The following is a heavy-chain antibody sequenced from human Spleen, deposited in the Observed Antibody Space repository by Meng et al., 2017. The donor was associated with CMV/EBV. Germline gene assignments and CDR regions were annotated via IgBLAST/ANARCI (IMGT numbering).Heavy chain of an antibody. CDR1: GGSISSYY. V-gene: IGHV4-59*01. D-gene: IGHD4-17*01. J-gene: IGHJ4*02. CDR2: IYYSGST. CDR3: ARRLPTGYFDY. Sequence: SETLSLTCTVSGGSISSYYWSWIRQPPGKGLEWIGYIYYSGSTNYNPSLKSRVTISVDTSKNQFSLKLSSVTAADTAVYYCARRLPTGYFDYWGQRTLVTVSS.